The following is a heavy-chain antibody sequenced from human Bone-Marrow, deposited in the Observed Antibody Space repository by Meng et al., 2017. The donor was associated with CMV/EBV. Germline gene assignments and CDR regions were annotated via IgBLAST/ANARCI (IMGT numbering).Heavy chain of an antibody. D-gene: IGHD3-3*01. CDR3: ARVAVLRFLEWLLSPFDY. CDR1: GYTFTGYY. J-gene: IGHJ4*02. V-gene: IGHV1-2*02. Sequence: ASVKVSCKASGYTFTGYYMHWVRQAPGQGLEWMGWINPNSGGTNYAQKFQGRVTMTRDTSISTAYMELSRLRSDDTAVYYCARVAVLRFLEWLLSPFDYWGQGNLV. CDR2: INPNSGGT.